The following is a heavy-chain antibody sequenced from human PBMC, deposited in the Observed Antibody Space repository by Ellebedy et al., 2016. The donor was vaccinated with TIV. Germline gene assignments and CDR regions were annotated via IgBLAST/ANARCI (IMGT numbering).Heavy chain of an antibody. J-gene: IGHJ4*02. CDR3: ARDWFGENY. CDR1: GFTFSSYS. D-gene: IGHD3-10*01. V-gene: IGHV3-21*01. CDR2: ISSSSSYI. Sequence: GESLKISCAASGFTFSSYSMNWVRQAPGKGLEWVSSISSSSSYIYYADSVKGRFTISRDNAKNSLYLQMNSLRAEDTAVYYCARDWFGENYWGQGTLVTVSS.